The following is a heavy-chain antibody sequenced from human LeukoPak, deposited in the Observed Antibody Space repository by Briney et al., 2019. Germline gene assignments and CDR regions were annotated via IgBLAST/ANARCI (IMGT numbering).Heavy chain of an antibody. CDR1: GFTFSSYG. J-gene: IGHJ4*02. CDR2: IRYYGSNK. Sequence: GGSLRLSCAASGFTFSSYGMHWVRQAPGKGLEWVAFIRYYGSNKYYADSVKGRFTISRDNSKNTLYLQMNSLRAEDTAVYYCANGPDSGSYRRRASTDFDYWGQGTLVTVSS. V-gene: IGHV3-30*02. D-gene: IGHD3-10*01. CDR3: ANGPDSGSYRRRASTDFDY.